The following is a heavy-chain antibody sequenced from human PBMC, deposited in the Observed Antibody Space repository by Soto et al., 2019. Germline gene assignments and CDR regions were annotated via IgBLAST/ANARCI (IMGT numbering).Heavy chain of an antibody. V-gene: IGHV1-18*01. CDR2: ISAYNGNT. Sequence: QVHLVQSGAEVKKPGASVKVSCKASGYTLTSYGISWVRQAPGQGLQWMGWISAYNGNTNYADKFQGRVTMTTDTSTSTAHMEVSGRRSDDTAVYYCARAGAFYETSGYPWSTFDIWGQGTMVTVSS. D-gene: IGHD3-22*01. CDR3: ARAGAFYETSGYPWSTFDI. CDR1: GYTLTSYG. J-gene: IGHJ3*02.